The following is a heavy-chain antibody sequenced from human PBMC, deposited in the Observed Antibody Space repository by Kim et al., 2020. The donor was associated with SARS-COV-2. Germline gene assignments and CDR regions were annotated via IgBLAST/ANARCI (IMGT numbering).Heavy chain of an antibody. V-gene: IGHV1-2*06. D-gene: IGHD3-22*01. CDR1: GYTFTGYY. Sequence: ASVKVSCKASGYTFTGYYMHWVRQAPGQGLEWMGRINPNSGGTNYAQKFQGRVTMTRDTSISTAYMELSRLRSDDTAVYYCARDLEFVRYYYDSSGFPELDYWGQGTLVTVSS. CDR2: INPNSGGT. CDR3: ARDLEFVRYYYDSSGFPELDY. J-gene: IGHJ4*02.